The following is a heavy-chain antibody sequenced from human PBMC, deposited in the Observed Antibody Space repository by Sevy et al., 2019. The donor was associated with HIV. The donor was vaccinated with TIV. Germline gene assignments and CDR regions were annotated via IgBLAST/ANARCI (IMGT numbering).Heavy chain of an antibody. CDR2: ISYDGDYK. V-gene: IGHV3-30*18. J-gene: IGHJ6*02. CDR3: AKVWAAYYHFSSGSSHYYYGMDV. CDR1: RFTFSSYG. D-gene: IGHD3-3*01. Sequence: GGSLRLSCAASRFTFSSYGMHWVRQAPGKGLEWVAVISYDGDYKYYADSVKGRFTISRENSKNTLSLQMNSLRTEDTAVYYCAKVWAAYYHFSSGSSHYYYGMDVWGQGTTVTVSS.